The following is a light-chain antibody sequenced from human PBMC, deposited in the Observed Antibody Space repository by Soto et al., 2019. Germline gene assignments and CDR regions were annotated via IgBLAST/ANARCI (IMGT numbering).Light chain of an antibody. CDR3: QQYNSYTWT. J-gene: IGKJ1*01. V-gene: IGKV1-5*03. CDR2: KAA. Sequence: DIQMTQSPSTLSASVGDRVTITCRASQSISTWLAWYQQKPGRAPKLLIYKAASLESGVPSRFSGRGSGTEFTLTISSLQPDDFATYYCQQYNSYTWTFGHGTKVEIK. CDR1: QSISTW.